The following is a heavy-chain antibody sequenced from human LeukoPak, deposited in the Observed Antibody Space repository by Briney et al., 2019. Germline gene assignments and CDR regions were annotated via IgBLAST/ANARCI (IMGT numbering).Heavy chain of an antibody. CDR2: INAGNGNT. J-gene: IGHJ4*02. CDR1: GYTFSNYA. V-gene: IGHV1-3*03. Sequence: ASVKVSCKASGYTFSNYAVLWVRQAPGQRLEWMGWINAGNGNTKYSQDFQGRVSITRDTSASTAYMELGSLRSEDMAVYYCARGRWTSHTVGYYFDHWGQGTLVTVSS. D-gene: IGHD2-8*02. CDR3: ARGRWTSHTVGYYFDH.